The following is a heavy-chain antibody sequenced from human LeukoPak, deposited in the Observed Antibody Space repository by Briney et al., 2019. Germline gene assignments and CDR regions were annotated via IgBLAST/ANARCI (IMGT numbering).Heavy chain of an antibody. J-gene: IGHJ3*02. Sequence: GGSLRLSCAASGFTFSSYGMHWVRQAPGKGLEWVAVIWYGGSNKYYADSVKGRFTISRDNSKNTLYLQMNSLRAEDTAVYYCAKGSWGWGAFDIWGQGTMVTVSS. CDR2: IWYGGSNK. CDR1: GFTFSSYG. CDR3: AKGSWGWGAFDI. V-gene: IGHV3-30*02. D-gene: IGHD6-13*01.